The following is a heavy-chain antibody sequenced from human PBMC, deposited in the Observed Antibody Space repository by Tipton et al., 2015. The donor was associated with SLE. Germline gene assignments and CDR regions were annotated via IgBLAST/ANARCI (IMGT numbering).Heavy chain of an antibody. V-gene: IGHV4-34*01. CDR3: ARQRTIGGKDYGMDV. J-gene: IGHJ6*02. D-gene: IGHD3-16*01. Sequence: TLSLTCAVYGGSFSGYYWSWIRQPPGKGLEWIGEINHSGSTNYNPSLKSRVTISADTSKIHFSLNLSSVTAADTAVYYCARQRTIGGKDYGMDVWGQGTTVTVSS. CDR2: INHSGST. CDR1: GGSFSGYY.